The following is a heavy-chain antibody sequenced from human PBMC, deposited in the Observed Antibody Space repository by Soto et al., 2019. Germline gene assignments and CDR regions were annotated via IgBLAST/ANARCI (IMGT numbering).Heavy chain of an antibody. CDR3: AKAPRGSGRDYYFDS. CDR2: INQDGSQE. Sequence: EVQLVESGGGLVQPGGFLRLSCAASGFSFSSYWMSWVRQAPGKGPEWVANINQDGSQEWYVDSVKGRFTISRDNAKNSLFLQMNSLSDEDTAVYYCAKAPRGSGRDYYFDSWGQGTLITVSS. J-gene: IGHJ4*02. V-gene: IGHV3-7*05. D-gene: IGHD3-10*01. CDR1: GFSFSSYW.